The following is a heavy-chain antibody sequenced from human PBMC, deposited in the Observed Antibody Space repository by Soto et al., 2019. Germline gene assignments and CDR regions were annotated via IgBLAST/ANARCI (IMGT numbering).Heavy chain of an antibody. CDR2: ISGSDGKT. V-gene: IGHV3-23*01. CDR1: GFSFGSYA. CDR3: ARWSYLDY. Sequence: GGSLRLSCAASGFSFGSYALSWVRQAPGKGLEWVSTISGSDGKTFYADSVKGRFSISRDTSQSTLYLQMNSPIADDTAMYYCARWSYLDYWGQGTRVTVSS. J-gene: IGHJ4*02. D-gene: IGHD3-3*01.